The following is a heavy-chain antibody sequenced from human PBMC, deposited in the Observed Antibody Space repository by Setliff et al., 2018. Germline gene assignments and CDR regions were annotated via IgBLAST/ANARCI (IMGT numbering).Heavy chain of an antibody. CDR1: GYTFTRHG. Sequence: ASVKVSCKASGYTFTRHGINWLRQAPGQGLEWLGWISPYNGNTKYAQTVQDRIRMTTDTSTTTSYMELSGLRSDDTAVYFWARSSDSGYYHQRDAFDIWGQGTRVTVSS. D-gene: IGHD3-3*01. CDR3: ARSSDSGYYHQRDAFDI. CDR2: ISPYNGNT. V-gene: IGHV1-18*04. J-gene: IGHJ3*02.